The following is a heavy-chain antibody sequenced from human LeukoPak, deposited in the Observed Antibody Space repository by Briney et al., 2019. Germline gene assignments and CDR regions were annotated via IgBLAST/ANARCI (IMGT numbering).Heavy chain of an antibody. V-gene: IGHV1-2*02. CDR1: GYTFTGYY. CDR3: ARDQAATNTQVRFCLD. D-gene: IGHD3-9*01. J-gene: IGHJ4*02. CDR2: INPNTGGI. Sequence: ASVKVSCKSSGYTFTGYYMHWVRQAPGQGLEWMGWINPNTGGINYAQKFQGRVTMTRDTSISAAYMELSRLRSDDTAVYYCARDQAATNTQVRFCLDWGQGTLVTVSS.